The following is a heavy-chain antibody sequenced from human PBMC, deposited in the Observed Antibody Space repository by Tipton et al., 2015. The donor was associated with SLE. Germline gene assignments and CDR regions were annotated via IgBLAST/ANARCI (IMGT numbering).Heavy chain of an antibody. CDR2: IYYSGST. J-gene: IGHJ4*02. CDR1: GGSISSSSYY. Sequence: LRLSCTVSGGSISSSSYYWGWIRQPPGKGLEWIGSIYYSGSTYYNPSLKSRVTISVDTSKNQFSLKLSSVTAADTAVYYCARVLYSSSFFDYWGQGTLVTVSS. D-gene: IGHD6-6*01. V-gene: IGHV4-39*07. CDR3: ARVLYSSSFFDY.